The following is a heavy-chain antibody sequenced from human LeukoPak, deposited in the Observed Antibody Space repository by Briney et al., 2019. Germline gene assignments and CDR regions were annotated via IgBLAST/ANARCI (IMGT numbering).Heavy chain of an antibody. Sequence: GGSLRLSCAASGLTVSTDCMSWVRQAPGKGLEWVSVIYSSGSTYYADSVKGRFTISRDNSKNTIYLQMNSLRVEDTAVYYCARDARGSGTYTFDYRGQGTLVTVSS. J-gene: IGHJ4*02. CDR3: ARDARGSGTYTFDY. CDR1: GLTVSTDC. D-gene: IGHD3-10*01. V-gene: IGHV3-66*01. CDR2: IYSSGST.